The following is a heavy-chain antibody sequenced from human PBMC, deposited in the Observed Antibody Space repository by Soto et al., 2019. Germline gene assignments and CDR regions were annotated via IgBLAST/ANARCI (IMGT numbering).Heavy chain of an antibody. CDR1: GFTFSSYA. D-gene: IGHD2-2*01. Sequence: PGGSLRLSCAASGFTFSSYAMSWVRQAPGKGLEWVSAISGSGGSTYYADSVKGRFTISRDNSKNTLYLQMNSLRAEDTAVYYCAGRRLYCSSTSCSLYYYYGMDVWGQGTTVTVSS. CDR3: AGRRLYCSSTSCSLYYYYGMDV. CDR2: ISGSGGST. V-gene: IGHV3-23*01. J-gene: IGHJ6*02.